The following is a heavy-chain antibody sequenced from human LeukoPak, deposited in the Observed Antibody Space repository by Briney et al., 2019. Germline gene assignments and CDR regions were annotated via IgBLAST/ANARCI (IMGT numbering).Heavy chain of an antibody. CDR3: ARAVVAATPPWFDP. J-gene: IGHJ5*02. CDR2: ISYDGSNK. CDR1: GFTFSSYA. D-gene: IGHD2-15*01. V-gene: IGHV3-30-3*01. Sequence: GGSLRLSCAASGFTFSSYAMHWVRQAPGKGLEWVAVISYDGSNKYYADSVKGRFTISRDNSKNTLYLQMNSLRAEDTAVYYCARAVVAATPPWFDPWGQGTLVTVSS.